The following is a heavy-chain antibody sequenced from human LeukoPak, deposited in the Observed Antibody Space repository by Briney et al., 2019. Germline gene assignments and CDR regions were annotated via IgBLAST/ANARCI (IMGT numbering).Heavy chain of an antibody. CDR3: ARVGSWVALPFDI. J-gene: IGHJ3*02. D-gene: IGHD2-15*01. Sequence: SETLSLTCTVSGGSISSYYWSWIRQPPGKGLEWIGYIYYSGSTNYNPSLKSRVTISVDTSKNQFSLKLSSVTAADTAVYYCARVGSWVALPFDIWGQGTMVTVSS. CDR2: IYYSGST. CDR1: GGSISSYY. V-gene: IGHV4-59*01.